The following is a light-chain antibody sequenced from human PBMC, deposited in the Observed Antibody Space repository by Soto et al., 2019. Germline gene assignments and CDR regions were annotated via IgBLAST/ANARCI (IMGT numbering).Light chain of an antibody. CDR1: QTIDDW. CDR3: QQSKSLIT. Sequence: DIQMTQSPSTLSVSVGDRVTVTCRASQTIDDWLAWYQQKPGRAPKLLIYRASNLQSGVPSRFSGSGSGTEFILTISSLQPDDLATYYCQQSKSLITFGGGTRVEIK. CDR2: RAS. J-gene: IGKJ4*01. V-gene: IGKV1-5*03.